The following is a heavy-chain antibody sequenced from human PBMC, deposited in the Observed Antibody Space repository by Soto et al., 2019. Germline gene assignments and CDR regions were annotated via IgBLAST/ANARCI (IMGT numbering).Heavy chain of an antibody. V-gene: IGHV1-58*02. D-gene: IGHD6-13*01. CDR2: IVVGSGNT. CDR1: GFTFSSSG. Sequence: SVKVSCKASGFTFSSSGIHWVRQARGQRLEWIGWIVVGSGNTNYAQKFQERVTISRDNAKNSLYLQMNSLRAEDTAVYYCARAPQAAAGHNWFDPWGQGTLVTV. CDR3: ARAPQAAAGHNWFDP. J-gene: IGHJ5*02.